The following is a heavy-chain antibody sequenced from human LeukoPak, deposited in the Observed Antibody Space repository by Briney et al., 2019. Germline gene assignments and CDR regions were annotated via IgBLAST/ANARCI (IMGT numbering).Heavy chain of an antibody. CDR3: ARDKDDYVWGTYRW. V-gene: IGHV4-38-2*01. CDR2: IYHTGST. Sequence: SETLSLTCAVSGYSISSGYYWGWVRQAPGKGLEWIGSIYHTGSTDYNPSLKSRLTISVDMSKNQFSLNLRSVTAADTAVYCCARDKDDYVWGTYRWWGQGMLVTVSS. J-gene: IGHJ4*02. CDR1: GYSISSGYY. D-gene: IGHD3-16*02.